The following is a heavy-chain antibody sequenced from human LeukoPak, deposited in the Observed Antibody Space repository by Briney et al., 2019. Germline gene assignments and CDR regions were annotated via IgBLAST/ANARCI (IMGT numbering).Heavy chain of an antibody. CDR1: GFISSSYE. D-gene: IGHD3-22*01. CDR2: ISSSGSTI. Sequence: GGSLRLSCAASGFISSSYEMNWVRQAPGKGLEWVSYISSSGSTIYYADSVKGRFTISRDNAKNSLYLQMNSLRAEDTAVYYCARARYDSSGFDYWGQGTLVTVSS. CDR3: ARARYDSSGFDY. J-gene: IGHJ4*02. V-gene: IGHV3-48*03.